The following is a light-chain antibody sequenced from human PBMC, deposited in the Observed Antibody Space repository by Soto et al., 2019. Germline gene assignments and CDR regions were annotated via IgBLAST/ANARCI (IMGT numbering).Light chain of an antibody. CDR3: QTWGTGIRV. Sequence: QAVVTQSPSASASLGASVKLTCTLSSGHSSYAIAWQQQQPEKGPRFLMKVNSDGSHSRGDGIPDRFSGSSSGAERYLTISSLQSEDEADYYCQTWGTGIRVFGGGTKLTVL. CDR1: SGHSSYA. CDR2: VNSDGSH. J-gene: IGLJ3*02. V-gene: IGLV4-69*01.